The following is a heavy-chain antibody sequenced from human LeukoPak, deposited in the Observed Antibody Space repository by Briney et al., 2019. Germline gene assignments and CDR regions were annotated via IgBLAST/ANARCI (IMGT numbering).Heavy chain of an antibody. CDR3: ARGMVRGVDYYYYGMGV. D-gene: IGHD3-10*01. J-gene: IGHJ6*02. V-gene: IGHV1-69*01. CDR2: IIPIFGTA. Sequence: ASVKVSCKASGGTFSSYAISWMRQAPGQGLEWMGGIIPIFGTANYAQKFQGRVTITADESTSTAYMELSSLRSEDTAVYYCARGMVRGVDYYYYGMGVWGQGTTVTVSS. CDR1: GGTFSSYA.